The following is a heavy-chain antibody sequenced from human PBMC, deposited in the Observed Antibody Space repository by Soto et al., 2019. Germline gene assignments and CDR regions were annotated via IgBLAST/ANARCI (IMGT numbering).Heavy chain of an antibody. D-gene: IGHD3-9*01. CDR3: ARGIFYSFDI. J-gene: IGHJ3*02. V-gene: IGHV4-4*02. CDR2: IDHSGTT. Sequence: VRQAPGKGLEWIGEIDHSGTTNYNPSLNSRVTISLDRSKNQFSLKLSSVAAADTAVYYCARGIFYSFDIWGQGTMVT.